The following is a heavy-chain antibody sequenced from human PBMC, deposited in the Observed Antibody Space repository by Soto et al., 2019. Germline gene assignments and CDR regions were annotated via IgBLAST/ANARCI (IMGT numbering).Heavy chain of an antibody. V-gene: IGHV4-4*07. CDR3: ARDQLSGYDYVWGSYRPPPYYYYGMDV. Sequence: PSETLSLTCTVTGGAISGYYWTWIRQSDGEGLEWIGRIYSSGSTNYNPSLKSRVTISRDNAKNSLYLQMNSLRAEDTAVYYCARDQLSGYDYVWGSYRPPPYYYYGMDVWGQGTTVTVSS. J-gene: IGHJ6*02. CDR1: GGAISGYY. D-gene: IGHD3-16*02. CDR2: IYSSGST.